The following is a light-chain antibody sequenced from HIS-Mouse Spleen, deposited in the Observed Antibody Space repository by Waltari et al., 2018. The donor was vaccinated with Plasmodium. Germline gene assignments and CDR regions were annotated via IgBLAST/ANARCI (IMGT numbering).Light chain of an antibody. V-gene: IGKV3-15*01. CDR2: GGS. CDR3: QQYNNWLRGT. Sequence: EIVMTQSPATLSVSPGERATLSCRASQSVSSNLAWYQQKPGQAPRRLIYGGSTRATGIPARFSGSGSGTEFTLTISSMQSEDFAVYYCQQYNNWLRGTFGQGTKVEIK. CDR1: QSVSSN. J-gene: IGKJ1*01.